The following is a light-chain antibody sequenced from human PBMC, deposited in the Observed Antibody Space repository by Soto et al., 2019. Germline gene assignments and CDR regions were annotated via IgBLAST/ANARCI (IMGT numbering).Light chain of an antibody. CDR3: MQGTHWPPT. J-gene: IGKJ1*01. CDR2: KVS. Sequence: DVVLTQSPLSLPVTLGQPASISCRSSQSLLHSDGNTYLNWFHQRPGQSPRRLIYKVSNRDSGVPDRFSGSGSGTDFTLKISRVEAEDVGVFSCMQGTHWPPTFGQGTKVEIK. CDR1: QSLLHSDGNTY. V-gene: IGKV2-30*02.